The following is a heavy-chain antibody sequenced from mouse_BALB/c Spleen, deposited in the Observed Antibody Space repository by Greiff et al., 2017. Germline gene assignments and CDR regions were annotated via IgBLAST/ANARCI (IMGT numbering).Heavy chain of an antibody. V-gene: IGHV5-6-3*01. D-gene: IGHD2-4*01. J-gene: IGHJ4*01. CDR2: INSNGGST. CDR3: ARDSPTMITTGYAMDY. Sequence: EVMLVESGGGLVQPGGSLKLSCAASGFTFSSYGMSWVRQTPDKRLELVATINSNGGSTYYPDSVKGRFTISRDNAKNTLYLQMSSLKSEDTAMYYCARDSPTMITTGYAMDYWGQGTSVTVSS. CDR1: GFTFSSYG.